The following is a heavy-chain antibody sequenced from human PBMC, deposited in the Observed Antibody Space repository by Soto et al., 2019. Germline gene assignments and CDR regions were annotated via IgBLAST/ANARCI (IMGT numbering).Heavy chain of an antibody. V-gene: IGHV1-69*04. D-gene: IGHD6-13*01. J-gene: IGHJ4*02. CDR3: ARDRYSSSWYVGAFDY. CDR2: IIPVLSMS. CDR1: GGTFNSYT. Sequence: GASVKVSCKASGGTFNSYTFSWVRQAPGQGLEWMGRIIPVLSMSTYAQKFQDRVTITRDTSASTVYMELSSLRSEDTAVYYCARDRYSSSWYVGAFDYWGQGTLVTVSS.